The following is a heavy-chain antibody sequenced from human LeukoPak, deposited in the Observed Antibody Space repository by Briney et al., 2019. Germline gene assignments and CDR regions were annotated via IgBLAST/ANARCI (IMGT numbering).Heavy chain of an antibody. CDR1: GGSISSSYY. Sequence: SGTLSLTCAVSGGSISSSYYWSWIRQPPGKGLEWIGYIYYSGSTNYNPSLKSRVTISVDTSKNQFSLKLSSVTAADTAVYYCARGGQLRYFDWLPIDYWGQGTLVTVSS. CDR3: ARGGQLRYFDWLPIDY. V-gene: IGHV4-61*01. CDR2: IYYSGST. J-gene: IGHJ4*02. D-gene: IGHD3-9*01.